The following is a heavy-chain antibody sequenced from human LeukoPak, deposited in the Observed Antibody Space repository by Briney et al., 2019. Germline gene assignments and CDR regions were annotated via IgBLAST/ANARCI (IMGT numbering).Heavy chain of an antibody. Sequence: AGGSQRLSCAASGFTLSGFWMHWVRQAPGKGLVWVSRINSDGSSTSHADSVKGRFTISRDNARNTLYLQMNSLRAEDTAVYYCASVVGGYYPPVEGFNLWGQGTMVTVSS. D-gene: IGHD3-3*01. J-gene: IGHJ3*01. CDR2: INSDGSST. CDR1: GFTLSGFW. CDR3: ASVVGGYYPPVEGFNL. V-gene: IGHV3-74*01.